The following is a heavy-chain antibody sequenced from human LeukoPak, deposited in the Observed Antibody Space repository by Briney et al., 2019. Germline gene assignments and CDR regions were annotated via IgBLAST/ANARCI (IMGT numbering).Heavy chain of an antibody. CDR1: GGSFSGYY. Sequence: SETLSLTCAVYGGSFSGYYWSWIRQPPGKGLEWIGYIYYSGSTNYNPSLKSRVTISVDTSKNQFSLKLSSVTAADTAVYYCARVGSQDFWSGYLGLFLDYWGQGTLVTVSS. J-gene: IGHJ4*02. V-gene: IGHV4-59*01. CDR2: IYYSGST. D-gene: IGHD3-3*01. CDR3: ARVGSQDFWSGYLGLFLDY.